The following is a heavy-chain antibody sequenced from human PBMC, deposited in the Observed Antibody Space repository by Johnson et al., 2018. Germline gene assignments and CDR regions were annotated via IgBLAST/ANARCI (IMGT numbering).Heavy chain of an antibody. CDR1: GFTFSSYG. D-gene: IGHD5-24*01. CDR3: VRGRCTDGYPKHPWDYYAFEI. CDR2: IKQDGSEK. Sequence: VQLVESGGGVVQPGRSLRLSCAASGFTFSSYGMHWVRQATGKGLEWVANIKQDGSEKYYVDSVKGGFIITRDNAKNSLYLQMNSLRAEDTAVYYCVRGRCTDGYPKHPWDYYAFEIWGQGTMVTVS. V-gene: IGHV3-7*01. J-gene: IGHJ3*02.